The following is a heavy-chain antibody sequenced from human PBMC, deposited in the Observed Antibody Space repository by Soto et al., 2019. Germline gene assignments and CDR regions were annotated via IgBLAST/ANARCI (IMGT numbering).Heavy chain of an antibody. CDR3: AAGGYCSSTSCYQAYYYYYYMDV. J-gene: IGHJ6*03. Sequence: SETLSLTCTVSGGSISSYYWSWIRQPPGKGLEWIGYIYYSGSTNYNPSLKSRVTISVDTSKNQFPLKLGSVTAADTAVYYCAAGGYCSSTSCYQAYYYYYYMDVWGKGTTVTVSS. V-gene: IGHV4-59*01. D-gene: IGHD2-2*01. CDR2: IYYSGST. CDR1: GGSISSYY.